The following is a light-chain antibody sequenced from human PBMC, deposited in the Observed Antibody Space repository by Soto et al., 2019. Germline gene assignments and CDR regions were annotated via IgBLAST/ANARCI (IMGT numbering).Light chain of an antibody. CDR1: NSDIGGYNY. J-gene: IGLJ2*01. CDR3: SSYTSRGTLGV. Sequence: QSALTQPASVSGSPGQSITISCTGTNSDIGGYNYVSWYQQHPGKAPKLMIYDVSNRPSGVSYRFSGSKSGNTASLTISGLQAEDEADYYCSSYTSRGTLGVFGGGTKLTVL. CDR2: DVS. V-gene: IGLV2-14*03.